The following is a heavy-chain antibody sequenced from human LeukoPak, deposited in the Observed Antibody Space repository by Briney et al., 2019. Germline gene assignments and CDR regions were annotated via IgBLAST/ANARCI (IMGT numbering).Heavy chain of an antibody. CDR3: TTPRGPAPNDYRMDV. V-gene: IGHV3-21*01. D-gene: IGHD2-2*01. J-gene: IGHJ6*02. Sequence: PGGSLRLSCAASGFTFSSYSMNWVRQAPGKGLEWVSSISSSSSYIYYADSVKGRFTISRDNAKNSLYLQMNSLRAEDTAVYYCTTPRGPAPNDYRMDVWGQGTTVTVSS. CDR1: GFTFSSYS. CDR2: ISSSSSYI.